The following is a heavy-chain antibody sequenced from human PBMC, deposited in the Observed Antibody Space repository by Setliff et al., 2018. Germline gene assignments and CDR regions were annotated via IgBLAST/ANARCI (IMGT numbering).Heavy chain of an antibody. CDR1: GGTFSNYD. V-gene: IGHV1-69*05. CDR2: IIPIFGTT. D-gene: IGHD3-22*01. Sequence: SVKVSCKASGGTFSNYDISWVRQAPGQGLEWMGGIIPIFGTTNYAQRFQGRVTITTDESTSTAYMELRSLRSDDTAVYYCVREGVDSRSSTDYRYYMDVWGKGTTVTVSS. CDR3: VREGVDSRSSTDYRYYMDV. J-gene: IGHJ6*03.